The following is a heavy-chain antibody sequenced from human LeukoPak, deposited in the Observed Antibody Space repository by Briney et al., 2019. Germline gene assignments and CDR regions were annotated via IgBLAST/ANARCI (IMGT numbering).Heavy chain of an antibody. J-gene: IGHJ4*02. Sequence: PGGSLRLSCAASGFTFSSYAMSWVRQAPGKGLVWVSRINRDGSSTTYADSVKGRFTISRDNAKNTLYLQMNSLRAEDTAVYYCARDRGYSYGSDYWGQGTLVTVSS. CDR3: ARDRGYSYGSDY. D-gene: IGHD5-18*01. V-gene: IGHV3-74*01. CDR1: GFTFSSYA. CDR2: INRDGSST.